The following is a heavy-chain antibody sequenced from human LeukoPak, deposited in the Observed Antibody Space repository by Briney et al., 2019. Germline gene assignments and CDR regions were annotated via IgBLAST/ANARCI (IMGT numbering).Heavy chain of an antibody. D-gene: IGHD1-7*01. CDR1: GGSFSSHA. CDR2: ISYDGSDD. J-gene: IGHJ4*02. V-gene: IGHV3-30*18. CDR3: AKDTGTGSRGYFDY. Sequence: PGGSLRLSCAASGGSFSSHAMHWVRQAPGKGLEWVACISYDGSDDFYKDSVKGRFTISRDNSKNTLYLQMNSLRAEDTAVYYCAKDTGTGSRGYFDYWGQGTLVTVSS.